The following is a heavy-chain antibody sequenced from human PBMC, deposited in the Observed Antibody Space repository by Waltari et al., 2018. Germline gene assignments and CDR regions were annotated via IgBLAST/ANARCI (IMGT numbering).Heavy chain of an antibody. V-gene: IGHV1-18*01. D-gene: IGHD3-3*01. CDR3: ARVYDFWSGSQDWFDP. CDR1: GGTFSSSP. J-gene: IGHJ5*02. Sequence: VQLVQSGAEVKTPGSSVKVSCKPSGGTFSSSPINWVRQAPGQGLEWMGWISAYNGNTNYAQKLQGRVTMTTDTSTSTAYMELRSLRSDDTAVYYCARVYDFWSGSQDWFDPWGQGTLVTVSS. CDR2: ISAYNGNT.